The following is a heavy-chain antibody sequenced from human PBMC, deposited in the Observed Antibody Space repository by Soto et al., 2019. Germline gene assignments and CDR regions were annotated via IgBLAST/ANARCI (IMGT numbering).Heavy chain of an antibody. CDR2: IYYSGST. CDR1: GGSISSGGYY. D-gene: IGHD3-10*01. Sequence: QVQLQESGPGLVKPSQTLSLTCTVSGGSISSGGYYWSWIRQHPGKGLEWIGYIYYSGSTYYNPSLKSRVIISVDTSKNQFSLKLSSVTAADTAVYYCARTTYYYGSGSYLPGDYWGQGTLVTVSS. J-gene: IGHJ4*02. V-gene: IGHV4-31*03. CDR3: ARTTYYYGSGSYLPGDY.